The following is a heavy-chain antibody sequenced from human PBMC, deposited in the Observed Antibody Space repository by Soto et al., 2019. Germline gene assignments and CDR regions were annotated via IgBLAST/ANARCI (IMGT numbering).Heavy chain of an antibody. CDR1: GGSISSSNW. CDR2: IYHSGIT. V-gene: IGHV4-4*02. J-gene: IGHJ5*02. Sequence: QVQLQESGPGLVKPSGTLSLTCAVSGGSISSSNWWSWVRQPPGKGLEWIGEIYHSGITNYNPSLKSRVTLSVDKSKNQFSLKLGSVTAADTAVYYCARDYMVRGVMRWFDPWGQGTLVTVSS. CDR3: ARDYMVRGVMRWFDP. D-gene: IGHD3-10*01.